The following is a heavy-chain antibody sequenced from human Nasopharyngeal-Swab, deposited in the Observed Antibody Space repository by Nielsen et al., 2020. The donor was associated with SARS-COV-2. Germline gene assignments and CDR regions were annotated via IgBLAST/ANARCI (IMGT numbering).Heavy chain of an antibody. V-gene: IGHV4-34*01. D-gene: IGHD3-3*01. CDR1: GGSFSGYY. Sequence: SETLSLTCAVYGGSFSGYYWSWIRQPPGKGLEWIGEINHSGSTNYNPSLKSRVTISVDTSKNQFSLKLSSVTAADTAVYYCARVTIFGGSYGMDVWGKGTTVTVSS. CDR3: ARVTIFGGSYGMDV. J-gene: IGHJ6*04. CDR2: INHSGST.